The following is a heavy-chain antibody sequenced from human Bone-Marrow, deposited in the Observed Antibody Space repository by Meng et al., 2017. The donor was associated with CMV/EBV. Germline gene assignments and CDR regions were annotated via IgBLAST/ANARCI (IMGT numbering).Heavy chain of an antibody. J-gene: IGHJ6*02. Sequence: GESLKISCAASGFTFSSYWMHWVRQAPGKGLVWVSRINSDGSSTSYADSVKGRFTISRDNAKNTLYLQMNSLRAEDTAVYYCARVRDYGMDVWGQGTKVTVSS. CDR1: GFTFSSYW. V-gene: IGHV3-74*01. CDR2: INSDGSST. CDR3: ARVRDYGMDV.